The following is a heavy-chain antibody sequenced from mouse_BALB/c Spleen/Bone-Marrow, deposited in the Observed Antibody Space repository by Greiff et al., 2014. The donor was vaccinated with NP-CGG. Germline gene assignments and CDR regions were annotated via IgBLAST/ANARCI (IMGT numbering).Heavy chain of an antibody. Sequence: EVQGVESGGGLVQPGGSRKLSCAASGFTFSSFGMHWVRQAPEKGLEWVAYISSGSSTIYYAATVKGRFTISRDNPKNTLFLQMTSLRSDDTAMYYCARSISHYYGSNWYFDVWGAGTTVTVSS. CDR3: ARSISHYYGSNWYFDV. V-gene: IGHV5-17*02. CDR2: ISSGSSTI. J-gene: IGHJ1*01. D-gene: IGHD1-1*01. CDR1: GFTFSSFG.